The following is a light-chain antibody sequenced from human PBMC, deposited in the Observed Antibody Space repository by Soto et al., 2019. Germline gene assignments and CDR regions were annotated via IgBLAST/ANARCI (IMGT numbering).Light chain of an antibody. CDR2: EVS. CDR3: CSYAGSSTYV. V-gene: IGLV2-14*01. CDR1: SSDVGGYNY. J-gene: IGLJ1*01. Sequence: QSLLTQPASVSGSPGQSITISCTGTSSDVGGYNYVSWYQQHPGKAPKLMIYEVSNRPLGVSNRFSGSKSGNTASLTISGLQAEDESDYYCCSYAGSSTYVVGTGTKGT.